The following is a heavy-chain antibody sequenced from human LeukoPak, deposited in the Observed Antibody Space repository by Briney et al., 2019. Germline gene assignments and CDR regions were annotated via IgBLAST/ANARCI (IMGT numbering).Heavy chain of an antibody. CDR2: INPNSGGT. CDR1: GYTFTGYY. V-gene: IGHV1-2*02. J-gene: IGHJ4*02. D-gene: IGHD3-10*01. Sequence: ASVKVSCKASGYTFTGYYMHWVRLAPGQGLEWMGWINPNSGGTNYAQKFQGRVTMTRDTSISTAYMELSRLRSDDTAVYYCASGYYYGSGRNTGDYWGQGTLVTVSS. CDR3: ASGYYYGSGRNTGDY.